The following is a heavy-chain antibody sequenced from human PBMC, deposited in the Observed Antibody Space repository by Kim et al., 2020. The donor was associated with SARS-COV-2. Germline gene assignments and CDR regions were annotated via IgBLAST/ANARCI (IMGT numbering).Heavy chain of an antibody. CDR3: ARDPGCSGGSCYSGAYFDY. CDR1: GFTFSDYA. Sequence: GGSLRLSCAASGFTFSDYAIHWVRQAPGKGLEWVAVISYDGSSQYYADSVKGRFTISRDNSKNTLYLQMNSLRVEDTAVYYCARDPGCSGGSCYSGAYFDYWGQGTLVTVSS. J-gene: IGHJ4*02. CDR2: ISYDGSSQ. D-gene: IGHD2-15*01. V-gene: IGHV3-30-3*01.